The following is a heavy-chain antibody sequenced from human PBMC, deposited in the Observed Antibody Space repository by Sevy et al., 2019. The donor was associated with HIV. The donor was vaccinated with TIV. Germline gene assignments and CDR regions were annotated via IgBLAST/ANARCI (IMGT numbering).Heavy chain of an antibody. Sequence: GGSLRLSCAASEFTFDDYGMSWVRQAPGKGLEWVSGINWDGSSTGYADSVKGRFTISRDNVKNSLHLQMTSLRAEDTAFYYCAREKSCGGACYHFDHWGQGTLVTVSS. CDR2: INWDGSST. D-gene: IGHD2-21*02. CDR1: EFTFDDYG. J-gene: IGHJ4*02. V-gene: IGHV3-20*04. CDR3: AREKSCGGACYHFDH.